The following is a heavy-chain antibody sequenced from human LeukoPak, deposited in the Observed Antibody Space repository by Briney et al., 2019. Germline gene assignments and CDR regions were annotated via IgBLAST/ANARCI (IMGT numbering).Heavy chain of an antibody. D-gene: IGHD4-17*01. CDR1: GGSISSGGYY. CDR3: ARYDYGDYSFLY. CDR2: INHSGST. V-gene: IGHV4-30-2*01. J-gene: IGHJ4*02. Sequence: PSQTLSLTCTVSGGSISSGGYYWSWIRQPPGKGLEWIGEINHSGSTNYNPSLKSRVTISVDTSKNQFSLKLSSVTAADTAVYYCARYDYGDYSFLYWGQGTLVTVSS.